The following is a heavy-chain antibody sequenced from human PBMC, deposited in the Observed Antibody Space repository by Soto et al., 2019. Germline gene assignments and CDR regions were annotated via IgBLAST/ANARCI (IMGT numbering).Heavy chain of an antibody. CDR2: ISYGGDNK. V-gene: IGHV3-30*09. J-gene: IGHJ4*02. CDR1: RFIFSDYA. CDR3: AKARHSTSWYGVEADF. Sequence: QVQLVESGGGVVQPGRSLRLSCAASRFIFSDYAMHWVRQAPGKGLEWVAVISYGGDNKYYAESVRGRFAISRDNLKNSLYLQINSLNPEDTAVYHCAKARHSTSWYGVEADFWGQGTLVTVSS. D-gene: IGHD6-13*01.